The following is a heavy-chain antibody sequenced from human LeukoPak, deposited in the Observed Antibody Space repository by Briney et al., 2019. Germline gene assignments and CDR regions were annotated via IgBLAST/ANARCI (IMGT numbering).Heavy chain of an antibody. J-gene: IGHJ4*02. CDR2: INPNSGGT. D-gene: IGHD1-7*01. V-gene: IGHV1-2*02. CDR1: GYTFTSYG. CDR3: ASVAGTTDPFDY. Sequence: EASVKVSCKASGYTFTSYGISWVRQAPGQGLEWMGWINPNSGGTNYAQKFQGRVTMTRDTSISTAYMELSRLRSDDTAVYYCASVAGTTDPFDYWGQGTLVTVSS.